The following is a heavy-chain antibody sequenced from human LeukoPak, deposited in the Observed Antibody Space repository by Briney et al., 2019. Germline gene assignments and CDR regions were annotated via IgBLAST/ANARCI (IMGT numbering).Heavy chain of an antibody. Sequence: PGGSLRLSCAASGFTFSSYAMSWVRQTPGKGLEWVSAISGSGGSTYYADSVKGRFTISRDNSKNTLYLQMGSLRAEDTAVYYCAKTMEDFWSGPYYYYGMDVWGQGTTVTVSS. CDR3: AKTMEDFWSGPYYYYGMDV. D-gene: IGHD3-3*01. V-gene: IGHV3-23*01. CDR1: GFTFSSYA. CDR2: ISGSGGST. J-gene: IGHJ6*02.